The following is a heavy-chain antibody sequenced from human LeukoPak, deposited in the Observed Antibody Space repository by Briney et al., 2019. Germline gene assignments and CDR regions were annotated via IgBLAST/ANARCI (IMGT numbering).Heavy chain of an antibody. D-gene: IGHD6-13*01. J-gene: IGHJ4*02. V-gene: IGHV4-59*01. Sequence: SSETLSLTCTVSGGSISSYYWSWIRQPPGKGLEWIGYIYYSGSTNYSPSLKSRVTISVDTSKNQFSLKLSSVSTADTAVYYCARGQLVFDYWGQGTLVTVSS. CDR2: IYYSGST. CDR3: ARGQLVFDY. CDR1: GGSISSYY.